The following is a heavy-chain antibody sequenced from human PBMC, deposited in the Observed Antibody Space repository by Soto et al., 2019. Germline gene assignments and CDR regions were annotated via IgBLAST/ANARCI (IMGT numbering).Heavy chain of an antibody. Sequence: QVQLVESGGGVVQPGRSLRLSCAASGVTLSIYGMHWVRQAPGKGLEWVAVVSNDGRNKYHADSVKGRFTISRDNSKNTLYLQMNSLRAEDTAVYYCAKDKDLGAAGYYFDYWGQGTLVTVSS. D-gene: IGHD6-13*01. V-gene: IGHV3-30*18. J-gene: IGHJ4*02. CDR2: VSNDGRNK. CDR1: GVTLSIYG. CDR3: AKDKDLGAAGYYFDY.